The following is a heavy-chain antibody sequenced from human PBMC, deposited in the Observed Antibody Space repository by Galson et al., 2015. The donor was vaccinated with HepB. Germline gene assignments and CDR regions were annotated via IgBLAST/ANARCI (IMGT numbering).Heavy chain of an antibody. CDR1: GYTFTGYY. CDR3: ARGAPDSGSFFYADAFDI. V-gene: IGHV1-2*02. Sequence: SVKVSCKASGYTFTGYYMHWVRQAPGQGLEWMGWINPNSGGTNYAQKFQGRVTMTRDTSISTAYMELSRLRSDDTAVYYCARGAPDSGSFFYADAFDIWGQGTMVTVSS. J-gene: IGHJ3*02. D-gene: IGHD1-26*01. CDR2: INPNSGGT.